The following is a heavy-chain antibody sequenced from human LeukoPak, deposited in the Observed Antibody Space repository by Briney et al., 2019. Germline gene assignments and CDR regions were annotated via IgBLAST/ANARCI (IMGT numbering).Heavy chain of an antibody. D-gene: IGHD2-21*02. V-gene: IGHV3-66*01. J-gene: IGHJ6*02. CDR2: IYSGGST. CDR1: GFTVSSNY. CDR3: ARERRSCGGDCYPWDYYYGMDV. Sequence: GGSLRLSCAASGFTVSSNYMSWVRQAPGKGLEWVSVIYSGGSTYYADSVKGRFTISRDNSKNTLYLQMNSLRAEDTAVYYCARERRSCGGDCYPWDYYYGMDVWGQGTTVTVSS.